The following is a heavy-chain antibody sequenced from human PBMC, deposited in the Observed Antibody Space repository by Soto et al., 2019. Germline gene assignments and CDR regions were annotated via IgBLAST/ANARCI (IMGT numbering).Heavy chain of an antibody. CDR1: GFTFSSYS. D-gene: IGHD3-10*01. Sequence: GGSLRLSCAASGFTFSSYSMNWVRQAPGKGLEWVSSISSSSSYIYYADSVKGRFTISRDNAKNSLYLQMNSLRAEDTAVYYCASPANITMVRGVNPDAFDIWGQGTMVTVSS. CDR2: ISSSSSYI. J-gene: IGHJ3*02. CDR3: ASPANITMVRGVNPDAFDI. V-gene: IGHV3-21*01.